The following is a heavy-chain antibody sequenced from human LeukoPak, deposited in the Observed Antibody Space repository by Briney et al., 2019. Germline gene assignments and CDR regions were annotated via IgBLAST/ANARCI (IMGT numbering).Heavy chain of an antibody. Sequence: GGSLRLSCAASGSTFSSYGMHWVRQSPGKGLEWVAFIRYDGSNKYYADSVKGRFTISRDNSKNTLFLVMNSLRAEDTAVYYCAKDLVVAGMGFFDYWGQGTLVTVSS. J-gene: IGHJ4*02. CDR1: GSTFSSYG. CDR2: IRYDGSNK. V-gene: IGHV3-30*02. D-gene: IGHD6-19*01. CDR3: AKDLVVAGMGFFDY.